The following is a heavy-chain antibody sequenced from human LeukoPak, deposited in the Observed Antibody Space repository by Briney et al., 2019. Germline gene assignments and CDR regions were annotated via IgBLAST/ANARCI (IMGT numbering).Heavy chain of an antibody. CDR1: GGSISSYY. Sequence: PSETLSLTCTVSGGSISSYYWSWIRQPPGKGLEWIGYIYYSGSTNYNPSLKSRVTISVDTSKNQFSLKLSSVTAADTAVYYCARGGYSYGYHYYYGMDVWGQGTTVTVSS. CDR3: ARGGYSYGYHYYYGMDV. D-gene: IGHD5-18*01. CDR2: IYYSGST. J-gene: IGHJ6*02. V-gene: IGHV4-59*12.